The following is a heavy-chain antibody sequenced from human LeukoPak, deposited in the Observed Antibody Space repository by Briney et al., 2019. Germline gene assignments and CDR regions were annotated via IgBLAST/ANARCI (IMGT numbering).Heavy chain of an antibody. D-gene: IGHD2/OR15-2a*01. V-gene: IGHV1-46*01. CDR2: INPSGGST. Sequence: ASVKVSCKASGYTFTSYGISWVRQAPGQGLEWMGIINPSGGSTSYAQKFQGRVTMTRDMSTSTVYMELSSLRSEDTAVYYCASYHNRIGFDYWGQGTLVTVSS. CDR3: ASYHNRIGFDY. CDR1: GYTFTSYG. J-gene: IGHJ4*02.